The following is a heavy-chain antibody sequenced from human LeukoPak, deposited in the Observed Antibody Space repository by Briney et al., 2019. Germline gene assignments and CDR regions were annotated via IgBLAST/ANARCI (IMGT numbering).Heavy chain of an antibody. V-gene: IGHV1-69*04. CDR1: GGTFSSYA. D-gene: IGHD6-19*01. CDR3: ARVRPYSSGWYSDY. J-gene: IGHJ4*02. CDR2: IIPILGIA. Sequence: SVKVSCKASGGTFSSYAISWVRQAPGQGPEWMGRIIPILGIANYAQKFQGRVTITADKSTSTAYMELSSLRSEDTAVYYCARVRPYSSGWYSDYWGQGTLVTVSS.